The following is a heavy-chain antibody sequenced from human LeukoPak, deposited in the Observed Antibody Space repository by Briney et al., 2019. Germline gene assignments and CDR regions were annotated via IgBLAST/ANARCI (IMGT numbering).Heavy chain of an antibody. V-gene: IGHV3-30-3*01. CDR3: ARDLDAFDI. Sequence: GGSLRLSCAASGFTFSSYAMHWVRQAPGKGLEWVAVISYDGSNKYYADSVKGQFTIPRDNSKNTLYLQMNSLRAEDTAVYYCARDLDAFDIWGQGTMVTVSS. J-gene: IGHJ3*02. CDR2: ISYDGSNK. CDR1: GFTFSSYA.